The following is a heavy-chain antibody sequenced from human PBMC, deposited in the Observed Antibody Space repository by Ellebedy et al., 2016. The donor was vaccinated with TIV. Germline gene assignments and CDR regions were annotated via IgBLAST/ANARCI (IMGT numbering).Heavy chain of an antibody. J-gene: IGHJ6*02. D-gene: IGHD6-19*01. V-gene: IGHV3-48*01. CDR1: GFTFSLYS. CDR2: ISSGSSSI. Sequence: PGGSLRLSCAASGFTFSLYSMNWVRQAPGKGLEWISYISSGSSSIYYADSVKGRFTITRDNDKNLLYLQMSSLRVEDTAVYYCARDFRQWLAQGDALDVWGQGTTVTVSS. CDR3: ARDFRQWLAQGDALDV.